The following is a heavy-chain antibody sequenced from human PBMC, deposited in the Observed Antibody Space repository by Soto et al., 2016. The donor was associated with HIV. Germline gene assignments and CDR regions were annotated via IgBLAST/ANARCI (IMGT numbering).Heavy chain of an antibody. J-gene: IGHJ6*03. CDR3: ARDPYYHYMDV. CDR2: IRTKGNNYAT. CDR1: GFIFSDSA. Sequence: EVQLVESGGGLVQPGGPLKLSCAASGFIFSDSAIHWVRQAPGKGLEWVGHIRTKGNNYATAFSASVKGRFTISRDDSKNTAYLQMNSLKTXDTAVYYCARDPYYHYMDVWGKGPGHRLL. V-gene: IGHV3-73*01.